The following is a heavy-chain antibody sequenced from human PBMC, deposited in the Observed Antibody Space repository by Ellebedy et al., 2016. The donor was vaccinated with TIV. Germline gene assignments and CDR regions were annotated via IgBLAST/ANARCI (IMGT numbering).Heavy chain of an antibody. CDR1: GGSVSSGSSY. CDR3: ARWALIGGYRKYMDV. D-gene: IGHD5-18*01. CDR2: IYYSGST. J-gene: IGHJ6*03. Sequence: SETLSLTXTVSGGSVSSGSSYWSWIRQPPGKGLEWIGYIYYSGSTNYNPSLKSRVTISVDTSKNQFSLKLSSVTAADTAVYYCARWALIGGYRKYMDVWGKGTTVTVSS. V-gene: IGHV4-61*01.